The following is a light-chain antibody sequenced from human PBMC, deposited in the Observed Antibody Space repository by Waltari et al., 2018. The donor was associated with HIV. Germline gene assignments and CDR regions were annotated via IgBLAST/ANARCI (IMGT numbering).Light chain of an antibody. CDR1: TSNIGNNF. Sequence: QSVLTQPPSVSATPGQTVTISCSGSTSNIGNNFVSWYQRLPGTRPKLLIYNNNERPSAIPARFSGSKPGTSATLGITGLQTGDEADYYCATWDSSLNGVLFGGGTKLTAL. CDR3: ATWDSSLNGVL. CDR2: NNN. J-gene: IGLJ2*01. V-gene: IGLV1-51*01.